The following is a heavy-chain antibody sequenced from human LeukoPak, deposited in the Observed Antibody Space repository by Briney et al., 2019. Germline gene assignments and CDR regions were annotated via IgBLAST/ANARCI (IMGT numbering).Heavy chain of an antibody. J-gene: IGHJ4*02. D-gene: IGHD3-22*01. Sequence: PGGSLRLSCAASGFTFSSYAMSWVRQAPGKGLEWVSAISGSGGSTYYADSVKGRFTISRDNSKNTLYLQMNSLRAEDTAVYYCARVPITMIVVVITTHDRGFDYWGQGTLVTVSS. CDR2: ISGSGGST. CDR1: GFTFSSYA. CDR3: ARVPITMIVVVITTHDRGFDY. V-gene: IGHV3-23*01.